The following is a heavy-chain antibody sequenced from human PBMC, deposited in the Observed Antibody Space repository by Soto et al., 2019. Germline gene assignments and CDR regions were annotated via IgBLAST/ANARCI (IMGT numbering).Heavy chain of an antibody. CDR2: IWYDGSNK. CDR3: ARDYYYDSSGSDQGAFDI. J-gene: IGHJ3*02. D-gene: IGHD3-22*01. V-gene: IGHV3-33*01. Sequence: GGSLRLSCAASGFTFSSYGMHWVRQAPGKGLEWVAVIWYDGSNKYYADSVKGRFTISRDNSKNTLYLQMNSLRAEDTAVYYCARDYYYDSSGSDQGAFDIWGQGTMVTVSS. CDR1: GFTFSSYG.